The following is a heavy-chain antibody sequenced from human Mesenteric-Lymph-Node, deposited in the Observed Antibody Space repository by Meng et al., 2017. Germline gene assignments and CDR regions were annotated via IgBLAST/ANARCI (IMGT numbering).Heavy chain of an antibody. CDR3: AKATINVLQGGRGMDV. V-gene: IGHV3-48*03. CDR1: GFTFSSYE. D-gene: IGHD3-10*01. Sequence: GESLKISCAASGFTFSSYEMNWVRQAPGKGLEWVSYISSSGSTIYYADSVKGRFTISRDNAKNSLYLQMNSLRAEDTATYFCAKATINVLQGGRGMDVWGQGTTVTVSS. CDR2: ISSSGSTI. J-gene: IGHJ6*02.